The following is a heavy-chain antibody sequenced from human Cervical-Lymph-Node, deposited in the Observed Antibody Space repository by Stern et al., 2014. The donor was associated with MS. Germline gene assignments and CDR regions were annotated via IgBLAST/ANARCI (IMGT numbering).Heavy chain of an antibody. CDR3: ARSGSYSRLDY. V-gene: IGHV4-4*07. Sequence: QVQLQDSRPGLVKPSETPSLTCTVSGDSISSSYWGWILQPAGNRLEWLGRIYSSGTTNYNPSLKSRLTMSVDTSKNQFSLKVKSVTAADTAVYYCARSGSYSRLDYWGQGILVTVSS. CDR2: IYSSGTT. CDR1: GDSISSSY. J-gene: IGHJ4*02. D-gene: IGHD1-26*01.